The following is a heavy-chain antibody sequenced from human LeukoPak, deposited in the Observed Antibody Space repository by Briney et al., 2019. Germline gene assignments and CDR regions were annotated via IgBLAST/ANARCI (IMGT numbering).Heavy chain of an antibody. CDR2: IYYTGST. CDR1: SGSISSNNYY. D-gene: IGHD3-9*01. V-gene: IGHV4-39*01. J-gene: IGHJ6*03. Sequence: PSETLSLTCTVSSGSISSNNYYWGWIRQPPGKGLEWIGSIYYTGSTFYNPSLKSRVTMALDALKNQLTLKVPSVTATDTAVYYCARLVSYDVLTENFYKYYMDVWGKGTTVTVSS. CDR3: ARLVSYDVLTENFYKYYMDV.